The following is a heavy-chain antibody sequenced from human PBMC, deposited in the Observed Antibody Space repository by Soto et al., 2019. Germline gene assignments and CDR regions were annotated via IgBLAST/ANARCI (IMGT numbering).Heavy chain of an antibody. CDR1: GFSLNTNGMG. Sequence: QITLKESGPTLVRPTQTLTLTCSFSGFSLNTNGMGVGWIRQPPGKALEWLAFIYWDEDKRYSPSLKTRLTVTTDTSKNAVVLTLPNLDSLVTGTYYCAGWNYASGLDVWGQATTVTVSS. CDR2: IYWDEDK. D-gene: IGHD1-7*01. CDR3: AGWNYASGLDV. J-gene: IGHJ6*02. V-gene: IGHV2-5*02.